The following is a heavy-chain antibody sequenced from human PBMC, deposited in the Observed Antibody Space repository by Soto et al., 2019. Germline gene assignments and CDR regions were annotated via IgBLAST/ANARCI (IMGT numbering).Heavy chain of an antibody. CDR2: ISAYNGNT. D-gene: IGHD3-3*01. V-gene: IGHV1-18*01. CDR3: ARDSFYYDFWSGYYNFDY. Sequence: ASVTVSCKASGYTFTSYGINWVRPAPGQGLEWMGWISAYNGNTNYAQKLQGRVTMTTDTSTSTAYMELRSLRSDDTAVYYCARDSFYYDFWSGYYNFDYWGQGTLVTVSS. CDR1: GYTFTSYG. J-gene: IGHJ4*02.